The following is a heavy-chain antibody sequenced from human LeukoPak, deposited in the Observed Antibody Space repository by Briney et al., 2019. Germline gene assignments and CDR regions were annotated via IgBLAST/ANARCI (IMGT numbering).Heavy chain of an antibody. CDR2: ISAYIGNT. V-gene: IGHV1-18*01. J-gene: IGHJ5*02. CDR1: GYTFTSSG. D-gene: IGHD6-13*01. CDR3: ARLDSSISWFDP. Sequence: ASAKVSCEDSGYTFTSSGISWGRHAPRQGLWWMGWISAYIGNTNYAQKLQGRVTMTTDTSTSTGYMELRSLRSDDTAVYYCARLDSSISWFDPWGQGTLVTVSS.